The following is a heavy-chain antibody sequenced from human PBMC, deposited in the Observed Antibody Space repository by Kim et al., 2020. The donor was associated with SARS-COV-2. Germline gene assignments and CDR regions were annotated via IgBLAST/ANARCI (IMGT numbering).Heavy chain of an antibody. Sequence: TTYSQKFQSRVTITRDTSANTAYMDLRSLTFEDTAIYYCARDMNPTVYDYWGQGTLVTVSS. CDR2: T. D-gene: IGHD4-4*01. J-gene: IGHJ4*02. CDR3: ARDMNPTVYDY. V-gene: IGHV1-3*01.